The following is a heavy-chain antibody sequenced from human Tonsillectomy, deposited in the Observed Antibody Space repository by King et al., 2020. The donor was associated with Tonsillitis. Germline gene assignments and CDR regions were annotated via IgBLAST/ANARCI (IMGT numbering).Heavy chain of an antibody. D-gene: IGHD4-17*01. CDR1: GFTFSSYG. CDR3: ASTRIDYAAFDI. V-gene: IGHV3-33*01. J-gene: IGHJ3*02. CDR2: IWYDGSNK. Sequence: VQLVESGGGVVQPGRSLRLSCAASGFTFSSYGINWVRQAPGKGLEWVGVIWYDGSNKYYADSVKGRFTISRDNSKNTLYLQMNSLRAEDTAVYYCASTRIDYAAFDIWGQGTMVTVSS.